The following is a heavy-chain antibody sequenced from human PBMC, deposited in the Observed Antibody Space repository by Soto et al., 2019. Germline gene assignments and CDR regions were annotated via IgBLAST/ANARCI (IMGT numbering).Heavy chain of an antibody. D-gene: IGHD3-10*01. V-gene: IGHV1-69*02. CDR2: IIHILGIA. J-gene: IGHJ4*02. CDR3: ASSSRVLLDY. CDR1: GGTFSSYS. Sequence: QVQLVQSGAEVKKPGSSVKVSCKASGGTFSSYSISWVRQAPGQGLEWMGRIIHILGIANYAQKFQGRVTITADKSTSTAYMELSSLRSEDTAVYYCASSSRVLLDYWGQGTLVTVSS.